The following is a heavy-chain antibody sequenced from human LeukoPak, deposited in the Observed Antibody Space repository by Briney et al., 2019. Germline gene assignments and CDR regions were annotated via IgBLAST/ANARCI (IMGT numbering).Heavy chain of an antibody. Sequence: SQTLSLTCAISGDSVSSNSAAWNWIRQSPSRGLEWLGRTYYRSKWYNDYAVSVKSRITINPDTSKNQFSLKLSSVTAADTAVYYCASAAPQLVSYFDLWGRGTLVTVSS. CDR3: ASAAPQLVSYFDL. J-gene: IGHJ2*01. CDR1: GDSVSSNSAA. V-gene: IGHV6-1*01. CDR2: TYYRSKWYN. D-gene: IGHD6-6*01.